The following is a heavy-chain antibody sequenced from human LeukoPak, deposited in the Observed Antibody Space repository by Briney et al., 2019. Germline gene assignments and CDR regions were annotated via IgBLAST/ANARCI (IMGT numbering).Heavy chain of an antibody. CDR2: IKQDGSEK. CDR3: ARVSGYCSSTSCSGGWFDP. Sequence: GGSLGLSCAASGFTFSSYWMSWVRQAPGKGLEWVANIKQDGSEKYYVDSVKGRFTISRDNAKNSLYLQMNSLRAEDTAVYYCARVSGYCSSTSCSGGWFDPWGQGTLVTVSS. CDR1: GFTFSSYW. D-gene: IGHD2-2*01. J-gene: IGHJ5*02. V-gene: IGHV3-7*01.